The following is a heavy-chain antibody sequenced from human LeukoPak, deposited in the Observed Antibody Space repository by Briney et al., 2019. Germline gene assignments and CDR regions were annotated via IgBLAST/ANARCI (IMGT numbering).Heavy chain of an antibody. CDR3: ASSRWQAFDS. Sequence: GGSLRLSCAASGFTFSSYEMNWVRQAPGQGLEWISYINGIGSTIYYADSVKGRFTISRDNAKNSLYLQMDSLRAEDTAVYYCASSRWQAFDSWGQGILVTVSS. J-gene: IGHJ4*02. CDR2: INGIGSTI. V-gene: IGHV3-48*03. D-gene: IGHD6-13*01. CDR1: GFTFSSYE.